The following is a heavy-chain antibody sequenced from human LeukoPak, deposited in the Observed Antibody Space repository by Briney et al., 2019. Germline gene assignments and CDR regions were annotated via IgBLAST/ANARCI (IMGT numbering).Heavy chain of an antibody. CDR2: INPNSGGT. CDR3: ARGSGIMITFGGVMKGAFDI. CDR1: GYTFTGYY. J-gene: IGHJ3*02. Sequence: ASVKVSCKASGYTFTGYYMHWVRQAPGQGLEWMGWINPNSGGTNYAQKFQGRVTMTRDTSISTAYMELSRLRSDDTAVYYCARGSGIMITFGGVMKGAFDIWGQGTMVTVSS. V-gene: IGHV1-2*02. D-gene: IGHD3-16*01.